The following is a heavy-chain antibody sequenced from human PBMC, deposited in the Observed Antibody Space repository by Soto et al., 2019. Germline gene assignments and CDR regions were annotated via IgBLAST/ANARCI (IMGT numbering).Heavy chain of an antibody. CDR1: GGSISSSSYY. Sequence: KPSETLSLTCTVSGGSISSSSYYWGWIRQPPGKGLEWIGSIYYSGSTYYNPSLKSRVTISVDTSKNQFSLKLSSVTAADTAVYYCARRNGDYSYYFDYWGQGTLVTVSS. V-gene: IGHV4-39*01. J-gene: IGHJ4*02. CDR3: ARRNGDYSYYFDY. D-gene: IGHD4-17*01. CDR2: IYYSGST.